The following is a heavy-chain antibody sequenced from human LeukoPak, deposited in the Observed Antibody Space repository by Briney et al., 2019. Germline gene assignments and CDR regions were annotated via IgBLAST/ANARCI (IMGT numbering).Heavy chain of an antibody. V-gene: IGHV3-74*01. Sequence: LAGGSLRLSCAASGFTFSSYWMHWVRQPPGKGLVWVSRRNSDGSSTSYADSVKGRFTISRDNANNTLYLQMNSLRAEDTAVYYCARGVARYCTNGGCSPLDYWGHGTLGTVSP. CDR3: ARGVARYCTNGGCSPLDY. J-gene: IGHJ4*01. D-gene: IGHD2-8*01. CDR2: RNSDGSST. CDR1: GFTFSSYW.